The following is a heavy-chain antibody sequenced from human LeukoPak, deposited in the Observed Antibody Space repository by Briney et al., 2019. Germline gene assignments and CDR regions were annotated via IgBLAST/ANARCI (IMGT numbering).Heavy chain of an antibody. CDR2: INSDGSST. Sequence: GGSLRLSCAASGFTFSSYWMHWVRQAPGKGLVWVSRINSDGSSTSYADSVKGRFTISRDNAKNTLYLQMNSLRAEDTAVYYCAREPPYGGSSDEADYWGQGTLVTVSS. J-gene: IGHJ4*02. CDR3: AREPPYGGSSDEADY. CDR1: GFTFSSYW. V-gene: IGHV3-74*01. D-gene: IGHD2-15*01.